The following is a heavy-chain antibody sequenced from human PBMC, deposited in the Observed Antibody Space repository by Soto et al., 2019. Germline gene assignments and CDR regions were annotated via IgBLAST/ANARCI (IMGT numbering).Heavy chain of an antibody. CDR2: ISSSGDTG. Sequence: QVQLVESGGGLVKPGGSLRLSCAASGFTFSAYYMSWIRQAPGKGLEWISYISSSGDTGNYADSVKGRFTVSRDNAKNSLYLQMNSLRGEDTAVYYCARDRGAVVGQFFDYWVQGTLVTVSS. V-gene: IGHV3-11*01. CDR1: GFTFSAYY. D-gene: IGHD6-19*01. J-gene: IGHJ4*02. CDR3: ARDRGAVVGQFFDY.